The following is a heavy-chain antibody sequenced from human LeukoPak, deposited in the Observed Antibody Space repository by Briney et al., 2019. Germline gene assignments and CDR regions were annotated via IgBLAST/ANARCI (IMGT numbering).Heavy chain of an antibody. CDR1: GFTLSSYS. V-gene: IGHV3-21*01. D-gene: IGHD6-19*01. Sequence: GGSLRLSCAASGFTLSSYSMNGVRQAPGKGLEWVSSISSSSSYIYYADSVKGRFTISRDNAKNSLYLQMNSLRAEDTAVYYCARVWPSSGWYLWGQGTLVTVSS. J-gene: IGHJ5*02. CDR3: ARVWPSSGWYL. CDR2: ISSSSSYI.